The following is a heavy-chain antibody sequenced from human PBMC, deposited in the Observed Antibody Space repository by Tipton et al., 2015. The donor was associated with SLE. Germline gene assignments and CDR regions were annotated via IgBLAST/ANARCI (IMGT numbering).Heavy chain of an antibody. CDR2: IYDTGSS. J-gene: IGHJ4*02. Sequence: TLSLTCTVSGGSISSSGYYWVWIRQPPGKGLEWVGSIYDTGSSYYNPSLQSRVSMSVDTSKNQVLVRLNSVTAADTAVYYCARHDYDDNGYYMHYFDYWGQGTLVTVSS. CDR1: GGSISSSGYY. V-gene: IGHV4-39*07. CDR3: ARHDYDDNGYYMHYFDY. D-gene: IGHD3-22*01.